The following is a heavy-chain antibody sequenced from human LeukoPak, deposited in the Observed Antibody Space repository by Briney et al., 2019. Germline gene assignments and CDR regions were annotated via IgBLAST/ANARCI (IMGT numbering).Heavy chain of an antibody. J-gene: IGHJ4*02. CDR3: ARGPKTDIVVVPAATFLDY. D-gene: IGHD2-2*01. CDR1: GGSFSGYY. V-gene: IGHV4-34*01. CDR2: INHSGST. Sequence: PSETLSLTCAVYGGSFSGYYWSWIRQPPGKGLEWIGEINHSGSTNYNPSLKSRVTISVDTSKNQFPLKLSSVTAADTAVYYCARGPKTDIVVVPAATFLDYWGQGTLVTVSS.